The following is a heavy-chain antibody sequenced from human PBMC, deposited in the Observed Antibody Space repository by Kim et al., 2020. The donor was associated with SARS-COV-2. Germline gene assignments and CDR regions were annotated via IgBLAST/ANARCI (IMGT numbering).Heavy chain of an antibody. V-gene: IGHV3-23*05. D-gene: IGHD1-26*01. CDR1: GFPFSTYD. J-gene: IGHJ4*02. Sequence: GGSLRLSCASSGFPFSTYDMSWGLQAPGKGLEWVSTILRTSGYTHYADSVKGRFTISRDNSKNTLYLQMNSLRAEDTAVYYCAKGAHFDSWGQGALITVPS. CDR3: AKGAHFDS. CDR2: ILRTSGYT.